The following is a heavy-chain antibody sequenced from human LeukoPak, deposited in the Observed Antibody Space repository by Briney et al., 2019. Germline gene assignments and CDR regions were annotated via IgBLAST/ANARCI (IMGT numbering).Heavy chain of an antibody. J-gene: IGHJ4*02. CDR1: GFSFSNYG. CDR2: IRDDGSMK. CDR3: AKGDYGDYVYLH. Sequence: GGSLRLSCAASGFSFSNYGMHWVRQAPGKGLEWVAFIRDDGSMKYYADSVKGRFTISRDNSNNTLYLQMNSLRAEDTAVYYCAKGDYGDYVYLHWGQGTLVTVSS. D-gene: IGHD4-17*01. V-gene: IGHV3-30*02.